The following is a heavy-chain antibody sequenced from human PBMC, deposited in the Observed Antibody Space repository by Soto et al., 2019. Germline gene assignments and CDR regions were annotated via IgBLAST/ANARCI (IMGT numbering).Heavy chain of an antibody. D-gene: IGHD2-2*01. J-gene: IGHJ6*02. CDR1: GFTFSSYA. V-gene: IGHV3-30-3*01. CDR2: ISYDGSNK. CDR3: ARSDIVLVPAATWEERHYYCYGMDV. Sequence: QVQLVESGGGVVQPGRSLRLSCAASGFTFSSYAMHWVRQAPGKGLEWVAVISYDGSNKYYADSVKGRFTISRDNSKNTLYXLMXSXTAEDTAVYYCARSDIVLVPAATWEERHYYCYGMDVWGQGTTVTVSS.